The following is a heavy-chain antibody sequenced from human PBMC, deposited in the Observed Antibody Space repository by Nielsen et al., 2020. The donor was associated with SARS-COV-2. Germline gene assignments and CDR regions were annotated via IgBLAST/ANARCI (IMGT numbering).Heavy chain of an antibody. V-gene: IGHV3-23*01. D-gene: IGHD2-2*01. CDR1: GFTFSSYA. CDR3: AKEGPAARGLPNGMDV. J-gene: IGHJ6*02. Sequence: GESLKISCAASGFTFSSYAMSWVREAPGKGLEWVSAISGSGGSTYYADSVKGRFTLSRDNSKNTLYLQMNSLRAEDTAVYYCAKEGPAARGLPNGMDVWGQGTTVTVSS. CDR2: ISGSGGST.